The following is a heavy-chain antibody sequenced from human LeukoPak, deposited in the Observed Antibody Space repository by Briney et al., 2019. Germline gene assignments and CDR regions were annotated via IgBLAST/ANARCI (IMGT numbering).Heavy chain of an antibody. CDR3: ARDKGILTGYYRYYFDY. D-gene: IGHD3-9*01. CDR2: ISSSGSTI. V-gene: IGHV3-48*03. Sequence: GGSLRLSCAASGFTFSSYEMNWVRQAPGKGLEWVSYISSSGSTIYYADSVKGRFTIPRDNAKNSLYLQMNSLRAEDTAVYYCARDKGILTGYYRYYFDYWGQGTLVTVSS. CDR1: GFTFSSYE. J-gene: IGHJ4*02.